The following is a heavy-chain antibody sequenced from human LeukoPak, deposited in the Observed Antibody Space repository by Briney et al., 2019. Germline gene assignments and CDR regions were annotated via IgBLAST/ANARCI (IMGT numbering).Heavy chain of an antibody. J-gene: IGHJ4*02. D-gene: IGHD2-15*01. V-gene: IGHV4-59*11. CDR2: IHYSGST. CDR1: GGSISSHY. Sequence: SETLSLTCTVTGGSISSHYWTWIRQPPGKGLGWIGNIHYSGSTSYNPSLKSRVTISIDTSKNQFSLKLTPVTAADTAVYYCARFCGGGRCPDYWGQGTLVTVSS. CDR3: ARFCGGGRCPDY.